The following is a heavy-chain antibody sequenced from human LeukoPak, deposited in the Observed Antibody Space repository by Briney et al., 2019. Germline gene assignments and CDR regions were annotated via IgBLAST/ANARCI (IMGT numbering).Heavy chain of an antibody. J-gene: IGHJ4*02. CDR1: GFTLSSYW. CDR2: ISSSGSTI. D-gene: IGHD6-6*01. V-gene: IGHV3-48*04. CDR3: ARETSAARPDS. Sequence: GGSLRLSCAASGFTLSSYWMSWVRQAPGKGLEWVSYISSSGSTIHYADSVKGRFTISRDNAKNSLYLQMNSLRAEDTAVYYCARETSAARPDSWGQGTLVTVSS.